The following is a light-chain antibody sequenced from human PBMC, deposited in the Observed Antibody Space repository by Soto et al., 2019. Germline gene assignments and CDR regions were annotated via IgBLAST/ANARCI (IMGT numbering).Light chain of an antibody. Sequence: EIVLTQSPGTLSLSPGGIATLSCRASQSGSRNYVAWYQQKPGQSPRLLIYGASNRASGIPDRFSGSASGADFTLSIARLEPEDFAMYYCQQYGSTPLTFGGGTKVEIK. CDR2: GAS. V-gene: IGKV3-20*01. CDR1: QSGSRNY. CDR3: QQYGSTPLT. J-gene: IGKJ4*01.